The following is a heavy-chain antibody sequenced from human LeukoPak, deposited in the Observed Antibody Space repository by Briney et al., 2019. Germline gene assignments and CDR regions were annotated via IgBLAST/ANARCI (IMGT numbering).Heavy chain of an antibody. J-gene: IGHJ2*01. CDR1: GGSFTSYY. Sequence: PSETLSLTCTVSGGSFTSYYWSWIRQPPGKGLEWIGYIYTSGNTNYNPSLKSRVTMSVDTAKNHFSLNLSSVTAADTAVYYCARLLTGTTFDTWGRGTLVAVSS. D-gene: IGHD1-7*01. V-gene: IGHV4-4*09. CDR3: ARLLTGTTFDT. CDR2: IYTSGNT.